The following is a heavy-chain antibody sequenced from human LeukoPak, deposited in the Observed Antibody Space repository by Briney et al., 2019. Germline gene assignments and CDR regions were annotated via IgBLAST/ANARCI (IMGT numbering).Heavy chain of an antibody. CDR3: ASGTTLVQGVIFYY. CDR1: GFTVSSNY. CDR2: IYSGGNT. V-gene: IGHV3-53*01. D-gene: IGHD3-10*01. J-gene: IGHJ4*02. Sequence: PGGSLRLSCTASGFTVSSNYMSWVRRAPGKGLEWVSVIYSGGNTYYADSVRGRFTISRDNSKNTVFLQMNSLRADDTAVYYCASGTTLVQGVIFYYWGQGTLVTVSS.